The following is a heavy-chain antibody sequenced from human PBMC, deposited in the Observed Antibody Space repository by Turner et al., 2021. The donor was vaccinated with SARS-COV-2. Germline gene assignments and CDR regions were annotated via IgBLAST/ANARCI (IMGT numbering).Heavy chain of an antibody. CDR3: AKTRVSYRISNDPLEI. CDR2: ISYDGSHQ. D-gene: IGHD2-8*01. V-gene: IGHV3-30*18. J-gene: IGHJ3*02. Sequence: QMQLVESGGGVVQPGRSLRLSCAASGFTFSTYGIHWVRQAPGKGLEWLAIISYDGSHQYFAESVKGRFAVSRDNSNNTVSLLMNSLRAEDTAVYFCAKTRVSYRISNDPLEIWGQGTWVTVSS. CDR1: GFTFSTYG.